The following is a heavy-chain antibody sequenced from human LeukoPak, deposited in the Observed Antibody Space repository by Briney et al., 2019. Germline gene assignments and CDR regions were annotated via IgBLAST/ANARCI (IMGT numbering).Heavy chain of an antibody. V-gene: IGHV3-7*03. J-gene: IGHJ4*02. CDR1: GFTFRTYW. D-gene: IGHD1-1*01. CDR3: AKGLRGTPVDY. Sequence: GGSLRLSCAASGFTFRTYWMNWVRQAPGKGLEWVANIKEDGSEKYYVDSVKGRFSISRDNAKNSLHLQMNSLRAEDTAVYYCAKGLRGTPVDYWGQGTLVTVSS. CDR2: IKEDGSEK.